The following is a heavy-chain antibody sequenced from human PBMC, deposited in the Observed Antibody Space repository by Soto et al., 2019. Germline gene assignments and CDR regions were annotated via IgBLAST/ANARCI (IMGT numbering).Heavy chain of an antibody. Sequence: PGGSLRLSCAASGFTFSSYSMNWVRQAPGKGLEWVSFISSGSSNIYYADSVKGRFTISRDNAKNSLYLQMNSLRAEDTAVYYYARDVCSSCAHYYYYYMDVWGKGTTVTVSS. CDR3: ARDVCSSCAHYYYYYMDV. CDR1: GFTFSSYS. CDR2: ISSGSSNI. J-gene: IGHJ6*03. V-gene: IGHV3-21*01. D-gene: IGHD2-2*01.